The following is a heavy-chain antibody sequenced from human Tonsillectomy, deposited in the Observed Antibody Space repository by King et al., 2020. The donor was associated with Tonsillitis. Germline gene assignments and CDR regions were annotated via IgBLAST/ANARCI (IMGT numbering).Heavy chain of an antibody. CDR2: IRSEPYGGTT. V-gene: IGHV3-49*03. J-gene: IGHJ5*01. CDR1: GVTFRDYS. D-gene: IGHD6-13*01. Sequence: VQLVESGGGLVQPGRSMGLSCSVSGVTFRDYSMSWFRQAPGKGLEWVGFIRSEPYGGTTEYAASVKGRFTISRDDSKSIVYLQMNSPKTDDTAVYYCARDEGSWSDLSWFDSWGQGALVTVSS. CDR3: ARDEGSWSDLSWFDS.